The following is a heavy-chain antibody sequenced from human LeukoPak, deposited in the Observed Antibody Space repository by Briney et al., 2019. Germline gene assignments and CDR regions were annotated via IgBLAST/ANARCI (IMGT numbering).Heavy chain of an antibody. CDR3: VTGFGVSSGWQPFDY. CDR2: NKSKSYGGTA. D-gene: IGHD6-19*01. V-gene: IGHV3-15*01. Sequence: PGESLRLSCTTSGITFINAWMTWLRQAPGKGLEWVGRNKSKSYGGTADYSAAVTGRFTISREDSTTTLFLQMESLRPEDTAMYYCVTGFGVSSGWQPFDYWGQGTLVTVSS. J-gene: IGHJ4*02. CDR1: GITFINAW.